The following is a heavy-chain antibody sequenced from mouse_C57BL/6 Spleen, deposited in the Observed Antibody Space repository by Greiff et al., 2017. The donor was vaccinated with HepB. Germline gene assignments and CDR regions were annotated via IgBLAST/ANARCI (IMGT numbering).Heavy chain of an antibody. Sequence: VQLQQPGAELVKPGASVKLSCKASGSPFPRSWMHWVKQRPGQGLEWIGMIHPNSGSTTYNEKFKSKATLTVDKSSSTAYMQLSSLTSEDSAVYYCAREGSFDYWGQGTTLTVSS. V-gene: IGHV1-64*01. J-gene: IGHJ2*01. CDR2: IHPNSGST. CDR3: AREGSFDY. CDR1: GSPFPRSW.